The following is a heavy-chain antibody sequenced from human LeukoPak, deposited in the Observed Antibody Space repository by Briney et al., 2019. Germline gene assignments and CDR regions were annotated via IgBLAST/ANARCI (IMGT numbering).Heavy chain of an antibody. V-gene: IGHV3-7*01. CDR3: ASELLDGMDV. CDR2: IKQDGKEK. J-gene: IGHJ6*02. CDR1: GFTFSKYW. Sequence: PGGSLRLSCAASGFTFSKYWMNWVRQAPGKGLEWVANIKQDGKEKYYLDSVKGRFTISRDNAENSLYLQLNSLRPEDTAVYYCASELLDGMDVWGQGTTVTVSS.